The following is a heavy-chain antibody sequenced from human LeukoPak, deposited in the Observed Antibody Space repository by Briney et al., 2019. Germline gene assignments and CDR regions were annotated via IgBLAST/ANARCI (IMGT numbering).Heavy chain of an antibody. D-gene: IGHD2-2*01. CDR2: ISSSSYI. CDR1: GFTFSSYS. V-gene: IGHV3-21*01. CDR3: ARGLNCSSTSCYLDYFDY. J-gene: IGHJ4*02. Sequence: GGSLRLSCAASGFTFSSYSMNWVRQAPGKGLEWVSSISSSSYIYYADSVKGRFTISRDNAKNSLYLQMNSLRAEDTAVYYCARGLNCSSTSCYLDYFDYWGQGTLVTVSS.